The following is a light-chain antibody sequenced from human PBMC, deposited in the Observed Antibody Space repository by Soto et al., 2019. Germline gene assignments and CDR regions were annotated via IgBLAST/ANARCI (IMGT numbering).Light chain of an antibody. V-gene: IGKV1-39*01. CDR1: QSIGTY. J-gene: IGKJ1*01. Sequence: DIEMTESPSSLSSSGGYRFTIGCRASQSIGTYLNWYQQKPGNAPKLLMFATSYLQGGVPSRFSGSGSSTDFTLTINGLQPEDFATYYCQQSFSFPRKFGQGTQVDIK. CDR3: QQSFSFPRK. CDR2: ATS.